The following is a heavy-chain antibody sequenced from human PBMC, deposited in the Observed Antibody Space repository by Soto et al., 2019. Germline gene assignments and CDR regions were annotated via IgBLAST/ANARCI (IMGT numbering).Heavy chain of an antibody. D-gene: IGHD2-15*01. V-gene: IGHV3-74*01. CDR1: GFAFRGYC. CDR2: INSDGSST. Sequence: LSLSCPAPGFAFRGYCIHFVRQPLGKGLVWVSRINSDGSSTSYADSVKGRFTISRDNAKNTLYLQMNSLRAEDTAVYYCARDIGGSSAEYFQHWGQGTLVTVSS. CDR3: ARDIGGSSAEYFQH. J-gene: IGHJ1*01.